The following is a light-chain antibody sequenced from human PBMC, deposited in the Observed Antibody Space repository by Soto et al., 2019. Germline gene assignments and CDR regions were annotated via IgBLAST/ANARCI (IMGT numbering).Light chain of an antibody. V-gene: IGKV2-30*01. Sequence: DVVLTQSPLFLPVTLGQPASISCRSSQSLVYSDGDTFLSWFQQRPGQSPRRLIYKVSNRDTGGPVRFSGSGSGTDFTLKISRVEAEDVGVYFCMQAIYWPFTFGPGTKVDIK. CDR1: QSLVYSDGDTF. J-gene: IGKJ3*01. CDR2: KVS. CDR3: MQAIYWPFT.